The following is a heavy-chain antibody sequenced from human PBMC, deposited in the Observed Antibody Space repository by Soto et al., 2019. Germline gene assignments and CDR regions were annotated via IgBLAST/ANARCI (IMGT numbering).Heavy chain of an antibody. V-gene: IGHV4-34*01. CDR3: ASGFEYDRYLLDS. D-gene: IGHD3-10*01. CDR1: GGSLTTHY. CDR2: VNVGGNT. Sequence: SETLSLTCAVYGGSLTTHYWSWIRHPPGKGLGWIGEVNVGGNTNYSPSLKRRVSMPIDASKNQISLKVTAVTAADTAVYYCASGFEYDRYLLDSWGLRSLVTVSS. J-gene: IGHJ5*02.